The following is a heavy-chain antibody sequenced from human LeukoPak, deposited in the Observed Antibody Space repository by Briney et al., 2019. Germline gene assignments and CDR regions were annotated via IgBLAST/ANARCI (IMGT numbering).Heavy chain of an antibody. Sequence: GGSLRLSCAVSGFTFSSYAMSWVRQAPGKGLEWVSAISGGGGSTYYADSVKGRFTISRDNSKNTLYLQMSSLRAEDTAVYYCAKIWDTYYYGSGSYYIGYGMDVWGQGTTLTVSS. CDR1: GFTFSSYA. D-gene: IGHD3-10*01. J-gene: IGHJ6*02. V-gene: IGHV3-23*01. CDR2: ISGGGGST. CDR3: AKIWDTYYYGSGSYYIGYGMDV.